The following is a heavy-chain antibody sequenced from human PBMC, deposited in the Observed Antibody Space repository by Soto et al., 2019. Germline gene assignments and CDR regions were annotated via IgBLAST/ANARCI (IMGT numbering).Heavy chain of an antibody. CDR3: ASRRGTANQYYFDY. Sequence: GASVKVSCKASGGTFSSYAISWVRQAPGQGLEWMGGIIPIFGTANYAQKFQGRVTITADKSTSTAYMELSSLRSEDTAVYYCASRRGTANQYYFDYWGQGTLVTVSS. V-gene: IGHV1-69*06. CDR1: GGTFSSYA. D-gene: IGHD2-21*02. CDR2: IIPIFGTA. J-gene: IGHJ4*02.